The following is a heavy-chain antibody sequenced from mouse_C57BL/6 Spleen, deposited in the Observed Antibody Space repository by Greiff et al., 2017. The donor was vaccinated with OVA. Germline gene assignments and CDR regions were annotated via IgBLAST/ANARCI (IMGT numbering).Heavy chain of an antibody. D-gene: IGHD1-1*01. Sequence: QVQLKQPGAELVMPGASVKLSCKASGYTFTSYWMHWVKQRPGQGLEWIGEIDPSDSYTNYNQKFKGKSTLTVDKSSSTAYMQLSSLTSEDSAVYYCARYDYGSSPYYFDYWGQGTTLTVSS. V-gene: IGHV1-69*01. CDR2: IDPSDSYT. CDR1: GYTFTSYW. J-gene: IGHJ2*01. CDR3: ARYDYGSSPYYFDY.